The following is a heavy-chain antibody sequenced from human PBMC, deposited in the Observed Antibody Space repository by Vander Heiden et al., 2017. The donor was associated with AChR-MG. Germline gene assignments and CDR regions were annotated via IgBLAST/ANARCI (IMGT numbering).Heavy chain of an antibody. CDR2: IYYSGST. V-gene: IGHV4-39*01. J-gene: IGHJ4*02. Sequence: QLQLQESGPGLVKPSETLSLTCTVSGGSISSSSYYWGWIRQPPGKGLEWIGSIYYSGSTYYNPSLKSRVTISVDTSKNQFSLKPRSVTAADTAVYYCAQWLVGGYYFDYWGQGTLVTVSS. CDR3: AQWLVGGYYFDY. D-gene: IGHD6-19*01. CDR1: GGSISSSSYY.